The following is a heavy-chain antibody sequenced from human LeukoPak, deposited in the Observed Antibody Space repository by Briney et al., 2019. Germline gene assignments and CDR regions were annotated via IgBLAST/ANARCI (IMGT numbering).Heavy chain of an antibody. Sequence: SETLSLTCTISDDSISNNRYFWAWIRQPPGKGLEWIGNIYYSGSTYYNPSLKSRVTISVDTSKNQFSLKLSSVTAADTAVYYCARAVSGYSGYPRIDYFDYWGQGTLVTVSP. CDR3: ARAVSGYSGYPRIDYFDY. V-gene: IGHV4-39*07. J-gene: IGHJ4*02. CDR2: IYYSGST. CDR1: DDSISNNRYF. D-gene: IGHD5-12*01.